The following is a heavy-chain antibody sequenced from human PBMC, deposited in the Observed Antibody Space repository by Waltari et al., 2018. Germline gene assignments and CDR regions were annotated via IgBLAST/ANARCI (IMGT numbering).Heavy chain of an antibody. CDR2: INHSGST. CDR3: ARGLYSSSLAYYYYYMDV. D-gene: IGHD6-6*01. J-gene: IGHJ6*03. V-gene: IGHV4-34*01. Sequence: QVQLQQWGAGLLKPSETLSLTCAVYGGSFSGYSWRWIRQPPGKGLEWIGEINHSGSTNYNPSLKSRVTISVDTSKNQFSLKLSSVTAADTAVYYCARGLYSSSLAYYYYYMDVWGKGTTVTVSS. CDR1: GGSFSGYS.